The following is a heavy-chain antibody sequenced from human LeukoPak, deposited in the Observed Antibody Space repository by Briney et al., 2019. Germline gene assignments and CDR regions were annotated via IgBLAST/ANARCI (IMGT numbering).Heavy chain of an antibody. CDR1: GYTFTSYD. V-gene: IGHV1-8*01. D-gene: IGHD5-18*01. CDR3: ARTRGYSLGYSDY. CDR2: MNPNSGDT. J-gene: IGHJ4*02. Sequence: GASVKVSCKTSGYTFTSYDINWVRQATGQGLEWMGWMNPNSGDTGYAQKFQDRVTMTRNTSKSTAYMELRGLSSEDTAVYYRARTRGYSLGYSDYWGQGALVTVSS.